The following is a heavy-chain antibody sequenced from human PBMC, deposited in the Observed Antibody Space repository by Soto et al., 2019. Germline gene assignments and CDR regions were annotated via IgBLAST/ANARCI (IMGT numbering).Heavy chain of an antibody. CDR1: GFTFSSYA. CDR3: AREGLRFLAYYGMDV. D-gene: IGHD3-3*01. J-gene: IGHJ6*02. CDR2: ISYDGSNK. V-gene: IGHV3-30-3*01. Sequence: LRLSCAASGFTFSSYAMHWVRQAPGKGLEWVAVISYDGSNKYYADSVKGRFTISRDNSKNTLYLQMNSLRAEDTAVYYCAREGLRFLAYYGMDVWGQGTTVTVSS.